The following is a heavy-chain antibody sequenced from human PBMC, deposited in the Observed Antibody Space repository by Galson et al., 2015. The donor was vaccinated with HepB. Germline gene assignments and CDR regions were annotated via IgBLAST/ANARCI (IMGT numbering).Heavy chain of an antibody. J-gene: IGHJ4*02. CDR3: ARIFRSGYGEFDY. CDR2: INSDGSST. CDR1: GFTFSSYW. Sequence: SLRLSCAASGFTFSSYWMHWVRQVPGKGLVWVSRINSDGSSTTYADSVKGRFTISRDNAKNTLYLQMNSLRVEDTAVYYCARIFRSGYGEFDYSGPGTLVTVSS. D-gene: IGHD3-3*01. V-gene: IGHV3-74*01.